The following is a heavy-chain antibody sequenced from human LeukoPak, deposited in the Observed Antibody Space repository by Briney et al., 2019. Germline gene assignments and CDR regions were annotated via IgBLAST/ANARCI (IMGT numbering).Heavy chain of an antibody. CDR2: INPNSGGT. CDR1: GYTFTGYY. V-gene: IGHV1-2*02. J-gene: IGHJ4*02. Sequence: ASVKVSCKASGYTFTGYYMHWVRHAPGQGLEGMGWINPNSGGTNYAQKFQGRVTMTRDKSISTSYMELSRLRSDDTAAYYCXXXXTVXTPHYFDYWGQGTLVTVSS. CDR3: XXXXTVXTPHYFDY. D-gene: IGHD4-23*01.